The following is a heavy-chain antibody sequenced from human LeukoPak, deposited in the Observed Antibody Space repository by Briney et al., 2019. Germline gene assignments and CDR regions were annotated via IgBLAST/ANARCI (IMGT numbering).Heavy chain of an antibody. CDR1: GYTFTGYY. J-gene: IGHJ4*02. CDR3: ARGRIVGATTLGY. Sequence: ASVKVSCKASGYTFTGYYMHWVRQAPGQGLEWMGWINPNSGGTNYAQKFQGRATMTRDTSISTAYMELSRLRSDDTAVYYCARGRIVGATTLGYWGQGTLVTVSS. CDR2: INPNSGGT. V-gene: IGHV1-2*02. D-gene: IGHD1-26*01.